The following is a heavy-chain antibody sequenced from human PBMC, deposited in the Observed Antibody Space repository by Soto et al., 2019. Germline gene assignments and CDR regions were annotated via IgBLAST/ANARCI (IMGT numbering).Heavy chain of an antibody. CDR1: GYNFMRYG. V-gene: IGHV1-18*04. CDR2: INVDNGET. CDR3: ARWISGGYSDWFAP. J-gene: IGHJ5*02. Sequence: QVQLVQSGAEVKKPGASVKVSCKASGYNFMRYGFTWVRQAPGQGLEWVGWINVDNGETKYPQKIQGRVTMTTDTSTSTVYMELRSLTSDDTAVYYCARWISGGYSDWFAPWGHGTLVTVSS. D-gene: IGHD1-26*01.